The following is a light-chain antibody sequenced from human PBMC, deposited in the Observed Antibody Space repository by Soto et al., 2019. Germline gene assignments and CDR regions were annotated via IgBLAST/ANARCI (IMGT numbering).Light chain of an antibody. Sequence: QSALTQPPSVSGAPGQRVTISCTGSSSNIGAGYYVHWYQQLPGTAPKLLIHADTNRPSGVPDRFSVSKSGTSASLAITGLQAEDEADYYCQSYDSSLSAYVFGTGTKLTVL. V-gene: IGLV1-40*01. J-gene: IGLJ1*01. CDR1: SSNIGAGYY. CDR3: QSYDSSLSAYV. CDR2: ADT.